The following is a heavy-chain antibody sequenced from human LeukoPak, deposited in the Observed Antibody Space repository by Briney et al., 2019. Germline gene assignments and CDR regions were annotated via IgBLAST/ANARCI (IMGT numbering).Heavy chain of an antibody. Sequence: PGGSLRLSCAASGFSFDDYGMNWVRQAPGKGLEWVSGINWNGGSTGYADSVKGRFTISRDNAENSLYLQMNSLRAEDTAMYYCARDYYGDSYFDYWGQGTLVTVSS. J-gene: IGHJ4*02. CDR2: INWNGGST. CDR3: ARDYYGDSYFDY. V-gene: IGHV3-20*04. CDR1: GFSFDDYG. D-gene: IGHD4-17*01.